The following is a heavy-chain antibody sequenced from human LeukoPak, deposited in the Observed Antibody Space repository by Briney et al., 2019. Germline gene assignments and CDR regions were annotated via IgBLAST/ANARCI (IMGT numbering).Heavy chain of an antibody. CDR1: GFTFSSYE. CDR3: ARAGPDWRIDY. J-gene: IGHJ4*02. V-gene: IGHV3-48*03. CDR2: ISSSGGRI. D-gene: IGHD3-9*01. Sequence: PGGSLRLSCSVSGFTFSSYEMNWVRQAPGKGLEWVSYISSSGGRIYYADSVKGRFTISRDNAKNSLYLQMNSLRVEDTAVYYCARAGPDWRIDYWGQGSLVTVSS.